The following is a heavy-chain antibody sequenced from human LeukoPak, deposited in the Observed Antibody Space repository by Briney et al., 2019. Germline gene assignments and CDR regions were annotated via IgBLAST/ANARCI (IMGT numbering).Heavy chain of an antibody. CDR2: IYTSGST. D-gene: IGHD1-26*01. V-gene: IGHV4-4*07. CDR3: ARGGWELLLGYFDY. CDR1: GGSISSYY. Sequence: SETLYLTCNVSGGSISSYYWSWIPQPAGKGLEWIGRIYTSGSTNYNPSLKSRVTMSVDTAKNQFSLKLSSVTAADTAVYYCARGGWELLLGYFDYWGQGTLVTVSS. J-gene: IGHJ4*02.